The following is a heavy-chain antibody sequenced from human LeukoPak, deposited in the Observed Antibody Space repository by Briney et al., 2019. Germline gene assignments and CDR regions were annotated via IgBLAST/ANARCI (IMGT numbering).Heavy chain of an antibody. Sequence: GGSLRLSCAASGFTFSTYWVSWVRQAPGKGLEWVANIKEDGSEKYYVDSVKGRFTISGDNAENSLYLQMNSLRAEDTAVYYCARDRSQLWSDYWGQGTLVTVSS. CDR1: GFTFSTYW. CDR3: ARDRSQLWSDY. CDR2: IKEDGSEK. J-gene: IGHJ4*02. D-gene: IGHD5-18*01. V-gene: IGHV3-7*01.